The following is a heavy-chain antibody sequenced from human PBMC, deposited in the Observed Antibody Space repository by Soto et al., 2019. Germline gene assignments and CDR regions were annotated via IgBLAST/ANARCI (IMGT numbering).Heavy chain of an antibody. Sequence: PGGSLRLSCAASGFTFSSYTMSWVRQAPGKGLEWVSTISGSGSSTYSADSVKGRFTISRDNSKNTLYLQMNSLRVEDTAIYYCAKAWGIDYWGQGTLDTVSS. V-gene: IGHV3-23*01. D-gene: IGHD7-27*01. CDR3: AKAWGIDY. J-gene: IGHJ4*02. CDR2: ISGSGSST. CDR1: GFTFSSYT.